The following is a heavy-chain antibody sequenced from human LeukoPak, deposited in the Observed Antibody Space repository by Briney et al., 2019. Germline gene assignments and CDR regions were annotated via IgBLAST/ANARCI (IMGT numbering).Heavy chain of an antibody. V-gene: IGHV4-34*01. Sequence: SETLSLTCAVYGGSFSGYYWSWIRQPPGKGLEWIGEINHSGSTNYNPSLKSRVTISVDTSKNQFSLKLSSVTAADTAVYYCARRGSLRDGYNFYYYYYMDVWGKGTTVTISS. CDR2: INHSGST. J-gene: IGHJ6*03. D-gene: IGHD5-24*01. CDR3: ARRGSLRDGYNFYYYYYMDV. CDR1: GGSFSGYY.